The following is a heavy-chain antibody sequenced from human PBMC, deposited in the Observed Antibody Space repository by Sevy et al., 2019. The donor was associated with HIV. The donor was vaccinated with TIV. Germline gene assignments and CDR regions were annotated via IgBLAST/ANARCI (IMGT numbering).Heavy chain of an antibody. D-gene: IGHD6-19*01. CDR3: ASESRTVAGPRFHY. J-gene: IGHJ4*02. CDR1: GFTFSSYS. Sequence: GGSLRLSCAASGFTFSSYSMNWVRQAPGKGLEWVSSISSSSSYIYYADSLKGRFTISRDNAKNSLYLQMNSLRAEDTAVYYCASESRTVAGPRFHYWGQGTLVTVSS. V-gene: IGHV3-21*01. CDR2: ISSSSSYI.